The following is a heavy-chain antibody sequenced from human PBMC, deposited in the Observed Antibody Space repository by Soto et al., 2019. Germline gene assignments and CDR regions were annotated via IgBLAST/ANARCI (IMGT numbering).Heavy chain of an antibody. J-gene: IGHJ4*02. Sequence: QVQLVESGGGVVQPGRSLRLSCAASGFTFSNYGMHWVRQAPGKGLEWVAAISNDGLNKYYLDSVKGRSTISRDNSKNTLDLRMNSLRVEDTAVYYCYGSGIDYWGQGTLVTVSS. CDR3: YGSGIDY. V-gene: IGHV3-30*03. D-gene: IGHD3-10*01. CDR1: GFTFSNYG. CDR2: ISNDGLNK.